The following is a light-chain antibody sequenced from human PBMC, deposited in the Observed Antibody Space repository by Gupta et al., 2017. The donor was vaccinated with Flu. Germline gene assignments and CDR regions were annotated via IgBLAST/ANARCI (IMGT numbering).Light chain of an antibody. V-gene: IGKV3-11*01. CDR1: QSVSSY. Sequence: EIVLTQSPATLSFSPGERATLSCRASQSVSSYLAWYQQKHGQAPRLLIYDASNRSTGIPARFSGSGSGTDFTLTISSLVPEDFAVYYCHQRSNWPLTFGGGTKVEIK. CDR3: HQRSNWPLT. CDR2: DAS. J-gene: IGKJ4*01.